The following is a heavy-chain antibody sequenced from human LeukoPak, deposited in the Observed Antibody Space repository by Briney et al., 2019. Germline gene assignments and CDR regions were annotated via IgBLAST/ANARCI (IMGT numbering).Heavy chain of an antibody. Sequence: GGSLRLSCAASGFTFSSYEMNWVRQAPGKGLEWVSYISSSGSTIYYADSVKGRFTISRDNAKNSLYLQMNSLRAEDTAVYYCARVPSFYMVRGVIPWGQGTMVTVSS. CDR3: ARVPSFYMVRGVIP. CDR1: GFTFSSYE. J-gene: IGHJ3*01. CDR2: ISSSGSTI. D-gene: IGHD3-10*01. V-gene: IGHV3-48*03.